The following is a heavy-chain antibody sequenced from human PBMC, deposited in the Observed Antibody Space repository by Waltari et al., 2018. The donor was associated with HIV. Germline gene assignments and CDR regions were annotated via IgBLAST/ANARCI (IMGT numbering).Heavy chain of an antibody. CDR3: ARNGIAVAATYWYFDL. D-gene: IGHD6-19*01. J-gene: IGHJ2*01. Sequence: QVTLRESGPALVKPTQTLTLTCTFSGFSLSTSGMCVSWIRQPPGKALEWLARIDWDDDKYYSTSLKTRLTISKDTSKNQVVLTMTNMDPVDTATYYCARNGIAVAATYWYFDLWGRGTLVTVSS. CDR1: GFSLSTSGMC. V-gene: IGHV2-70*15. CDR2: IDWDDDK.